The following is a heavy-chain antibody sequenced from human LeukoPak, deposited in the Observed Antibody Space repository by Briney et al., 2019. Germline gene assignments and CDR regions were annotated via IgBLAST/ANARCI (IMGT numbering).Heavy chain of an antibody. D-gene: IGHD4-17*01. V-gene: IGHV1-2*02. CDR1: GYTFTGYY. Sequence: ASVKVSCKASGYTFTGYYMHWVRQAPGQGLEWMGWINPNSGGTNYAQKFQGRVTMTRDTSISTAYMELSRLRSDDTAVYYCARDTGDTVTQYYYYYYMDVWGKGTTVTASS. J-gene: IGHJ6*03. CDR3: ARDTGDTVTQYYYYYYMDV. CDR2: INPNSGGT.